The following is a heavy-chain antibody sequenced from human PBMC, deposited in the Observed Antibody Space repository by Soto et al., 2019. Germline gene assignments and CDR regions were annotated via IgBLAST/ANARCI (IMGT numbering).Heavy chain of an antibody. V-gene: IGHV3-21*01. CDR2: ISSSSYI. Sequence: EVQLVESGGGLVKPGGSLRLSCAASGFPFSSYSMNWVRQAPGKGLEWVSSISSSSYIYYADSLQGRFTISRDNAKNSLYLQMNSLRAEDTAVYYCARGPPMATITVFAYWGQGTLVTVSS. D-gene: IGHD5-12*01. J-gene: IGHJ4*02. CDR3: ARGPPMATITVFAY. CDR1: GFPFSSYS.